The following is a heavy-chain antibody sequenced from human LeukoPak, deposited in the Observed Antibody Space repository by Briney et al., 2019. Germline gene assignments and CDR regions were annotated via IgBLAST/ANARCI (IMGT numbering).Heavy chain of an antibody. CDR3: ARGMWGQPFDY. V-gene: IGHV4-59*01. Sequence: SETLSLTCTVSGGSINGYYWSWIRQPPGKGLEWIGYIYYSGSTNYNPSLKSRVTISVDTSKNQFSLKLSSVTAADTAVYCCARGMWGQPFDYWGQGTLVTVSS. CDR1: GGSINGYY. D-gene: IGHD7-27*01. J-gene: IGHJ4*02. CDR2: IYYSGST.